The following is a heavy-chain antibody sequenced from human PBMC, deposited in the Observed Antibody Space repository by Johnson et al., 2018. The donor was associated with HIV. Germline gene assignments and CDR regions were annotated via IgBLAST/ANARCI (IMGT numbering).Heavy chain of an antibody. D-gene: IGHD3-9*01. Sequence: QMLLVESGGGVVRPGGSLRLSCAASGFTFSSYGLHWVRQAPGKGLEWVAFIRYDGSHKYYADSVKGRFTISRDNSKNTLYLQMNSLRAEDTAVYYCARDYDIPRDDGFDIWGQGTMVTVSS. CDR2: IRYDGSHK. CDR3: ARDYDIPRDDGFDI. V-gene: IGHV3-30*02. J-gene: IGHJ3*02. CDR1: GFTFSSYG.